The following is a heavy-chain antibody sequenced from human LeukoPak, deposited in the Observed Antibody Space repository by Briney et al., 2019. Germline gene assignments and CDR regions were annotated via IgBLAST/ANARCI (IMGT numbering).Heavy chain of an antibody. Sequence: PSETLSLICTVSGGSITTYNWIWIRQTPGQALEWIGHIYSSGATKYNPSLKSRATILLDTSKNQLSLKLSSVSAADTAVYYCARRTPGPQLDEYVAYFFDHWGQGTLVTVSS. D-gene: IGHD2-2*01. J-gene: IGHJ4*02. CDR3: ARRTPGPQLDEYVAYFFDH. V-gene: IGHV4-4*09. CDR1: GGSITTYN. CDR2: IYSSGAT.